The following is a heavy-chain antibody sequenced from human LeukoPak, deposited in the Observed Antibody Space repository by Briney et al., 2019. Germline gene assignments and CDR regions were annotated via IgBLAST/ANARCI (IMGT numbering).Heavy chain of an antibody. V-gene: IGHV3-11*04. CDR2: ISSSGSTI. D-gene: IGHD3-3*01. J-gene: IGHJ5*02. CDR1: GFTFSDYY. CDR3: ARDAVDDFSSEGERWFDP. Sequence: KAGGSLRLSCAASGFTFSDYYMSWIRQAPGKGLEWVSYISSSGSTIYYADSVKGRFTISRDNAKNSLYLQMNSLRAEDTAVYYCARDAVDDFSSEGERWFDPWGQGTLVTVSS.